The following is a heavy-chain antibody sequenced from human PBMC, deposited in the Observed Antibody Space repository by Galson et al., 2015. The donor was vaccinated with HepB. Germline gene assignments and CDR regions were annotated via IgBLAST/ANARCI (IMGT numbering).Heavy chain of an antibody. D-gene: IGHD6-13*01. CDR1: GFTFSSYG. Sequence: SLRLSCAASGFTFSSYGMHWVRQAPGKGLEWVAVIWYDGSNKYYADSVKGRFTISRDNSKNTLYLQMNSLRAEDTAVYYCARDLGESIAAAGYYFDYWGQGTLVTVSS. J-gene: IGHJ4*02. CDR3: ARDLGESIAAAGYYFDY. V-gene: IGHV3-33*08. CDR2: IWYDGSNK.